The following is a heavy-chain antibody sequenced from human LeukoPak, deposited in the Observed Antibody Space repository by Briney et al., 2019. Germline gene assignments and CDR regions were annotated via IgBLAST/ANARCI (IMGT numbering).Heavy chain of an antibody. V-gene: IGHV4-34*01. CDR1: GESFSGYY. CDR3: ARKSGYARDY. J-gene: IGHJ4*02. D-gene: IGHD5-12*01. Sequence: SETLSLTCAVYGESFSGYYWNWIRQPPGKGLEWIGEINHSGSTTNHNPSLKSRVTMSVDTSKNQFSLKMTSVTAADTAVYYCARKSGYARDYWGQGTLVIVSS. CDR2: INHSGSTT.